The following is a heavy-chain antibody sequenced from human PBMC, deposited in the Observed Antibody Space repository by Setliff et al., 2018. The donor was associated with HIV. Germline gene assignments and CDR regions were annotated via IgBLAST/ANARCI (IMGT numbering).Heavy chain of an antibody. V-gene: IGHV4-39*01. CDR2: IYYRGST. J-gene: IGHJ6*03. CDR3: ARGRYRSRWYASDHYYIDV. Sequence: PSETLSLTCTVSGGSISSSSYYWGWIRQPPGEGLQWIGSIYYRGSTYYNPSLKSRVTISVDTSKNQFSLKLRSVTAADTALYYCARGRYRSRWYASDHYYIDVWGKGTTVTSP. CDR1: GGSISSSSYY. D-gene: IGHD6-13*01.